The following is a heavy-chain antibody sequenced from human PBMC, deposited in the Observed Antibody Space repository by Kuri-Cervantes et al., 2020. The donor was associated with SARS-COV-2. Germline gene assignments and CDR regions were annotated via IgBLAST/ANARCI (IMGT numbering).Heavy chain of an antibody. J-gene: IGHJ3*02. D-gene: IGHD2-2*01. V-gene: IGHV3-21*01. CDR2: ISSSSSYI. CDR1: GFTFSSYS. Sequence: GESLKISCAASGFTFSSYSMNWVRQAPGKGLEWVSSISSSSSYIYYADSVKGRFTISRDNAKNSLYLQMNSLRAEDTAVYYCARVVPAAISVDAFDIWGQGTMVTVSS. CDR3: ARVVPAAISVDAFDI.